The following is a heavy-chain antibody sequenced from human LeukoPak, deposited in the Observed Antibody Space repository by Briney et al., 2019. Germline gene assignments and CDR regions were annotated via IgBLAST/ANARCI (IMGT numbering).Heavy chain of an antibody. CDR3: ARAGKGRVVPVALGY. Sequence: GRSLRLSCAASGFTFSSYAMHWVRQAPGKGLEWVAVISYDGSNKYYADSVKGRFTISRDNSKNTLYLQMNSLRAEDTAVYYCARAGKGRVVPVALGYWGQGTLVTVSS. V-gene: IGHV3-30-3*01. CDR1: GFTFSSYA. J-gene: IGHJ4*02. D-gene: IGHD2-2*01. CDR2: ISYDGSNK.